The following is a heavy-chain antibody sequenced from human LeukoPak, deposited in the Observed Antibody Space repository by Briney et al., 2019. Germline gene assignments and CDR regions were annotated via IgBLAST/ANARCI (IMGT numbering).Heavy chain of an antibody. CDR1: GYTFTSYD. V-gene: IGHV1-8*01. J-gene: IGHJ4*02. Sequence: ASVKVSCKASGYTFTSYDINWVRQATGRGLEWMGWMNPNSGNTGYAQKFQGRVTMTRNTSISTAYMELSSLRSEDTAVYYCVRGLFDRYGTDIDYWGQGTLVTVSS. CDR2: MNPNSGNT. CDR3: VRGLFDRYGTDIDY. D-gene: IGHD5-18*01.